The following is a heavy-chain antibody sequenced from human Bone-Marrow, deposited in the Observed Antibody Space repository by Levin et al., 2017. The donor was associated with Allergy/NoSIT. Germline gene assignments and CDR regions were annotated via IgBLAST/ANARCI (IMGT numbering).Heavy chain of an antibody. CDR1: GFTFGNYW. J-gene: IGHJ4*02. CDR2: IKEDGSDT. CDR3: ARGAAAFDY. D-gene: IGHD6-13*01. V-gene: IGHV3-7*01. Sequence: EASVKVSCVGSGFTFGNYWMSWVRQAPGKGLEWVASIKEDGSDTYFVDSVKGRFIISRDNAKNSSYLQINSLKVEDTAVYYCARGAAAFDYWGQGTLVTVSS.